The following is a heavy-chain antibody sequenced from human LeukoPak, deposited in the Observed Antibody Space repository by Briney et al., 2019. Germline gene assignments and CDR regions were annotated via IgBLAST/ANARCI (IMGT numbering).Heavy chain of an antibody. V-gene: IGHV3-74*03. Sequence: GGSLRLSCAASGFTFDDYAMSWVRQAPGKGLEWVSRINRDGSTTKYADSVKGRFTVSRDNAKNTLNLQMNSLRAEDTAVYYCARDKKSGESSEIDYWGQGTLVTVSS. CDR2: INRDGSTT. J-gene: IGHJ4*02. CDR1: GFTFDDYA. CDR3: ARDKKSGESSEIDY. D-gene: IGHD3-10*01.